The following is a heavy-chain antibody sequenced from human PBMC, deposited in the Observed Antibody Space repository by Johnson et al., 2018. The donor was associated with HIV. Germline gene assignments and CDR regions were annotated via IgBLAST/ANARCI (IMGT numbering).Heavy chain of an antibody. CDR1: GFTFSSYW. Sequence: VQLVESGGGVVPPGGSLRLSCAASGFTFSSYWMHWVRQAPGKGLVWVSRINRDGSSTSYADSVKGRFTTSRDNAKNTLYLQMNSLRGEDTAVYYRASQIVVVTAVDAFDIWGQGTMVTVSS. V-gene: IGHV3-74*02. CDR2: INRDGSST. D-gene: IGHD2-21*02. J-gene: IGHJ3*02. CDR3: ASQIVVVTAVDAFDI.